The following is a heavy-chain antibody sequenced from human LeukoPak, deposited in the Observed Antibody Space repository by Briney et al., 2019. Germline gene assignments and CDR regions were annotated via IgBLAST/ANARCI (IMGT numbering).Heavy chain of an antibody. V-gene: IGHV1-18*01. CDR1: GYTFPSYG. CDR3: ARDLHYYDSSGYYWSY. CDR2: ISAYNGNT. Sequence: ASVKVSCKASGYTFPSYGISWVRQSPGQGLEWMGWISAYNGNTNYAQKLQGRVTMTTDTSTSTAYMELRSLRSDDTAVYYCARDLHYYDSSGYYWSYWGQGTLVTVSS. D-gene: IGHD3-22*01. J-gene: IGHJ4*02.